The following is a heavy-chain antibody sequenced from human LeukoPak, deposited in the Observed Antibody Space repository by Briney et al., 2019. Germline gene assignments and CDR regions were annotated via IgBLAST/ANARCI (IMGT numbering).Heavy chain of an antibody. Sequence: GASVKVSCKASGYTFTSYGISWVRQAPGQGLEWMGWISAYNGNTNYAQKLQGRVTMTTDTSTSTAYMELRSLRSDDTAVYYCARGYYDFWSGYYSKGPLYNWFDPWGQGTLVTVSS. J-gene: IGHJ5*02. D-gene: IGHD3-3*01. CDR1: GYTFTSYG. CDR3: ARGYYDFWSGYYSKGPLYNWFDP. CDR2: ISAYNGNT. V-gene: IGHV1-18*01.